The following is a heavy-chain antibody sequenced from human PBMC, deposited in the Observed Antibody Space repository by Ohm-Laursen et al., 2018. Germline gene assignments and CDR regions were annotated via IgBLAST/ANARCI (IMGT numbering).Heavy chain of an antibody. D-gene: IGHD6-19*01. CDR3: VRDGSGTGWYAGDY. V-gene: IGHV4-59*01. J-gene: IGHJ4*02. CDR2: IYYTGST. CDR1: DGSISTYY. Sequence: SDTLSLTCSVSDGSISTYYWSWIRQPPGKGLEWIGYIYYTGSTNYNPSLESRVTILIDTSKNQFSLKLRSVTAADTAVYYCVRDGSGTGWYAGDYWGQGTLVTVSS.